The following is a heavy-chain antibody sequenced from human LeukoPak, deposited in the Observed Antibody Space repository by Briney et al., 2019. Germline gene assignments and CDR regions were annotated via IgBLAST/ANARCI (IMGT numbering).Heavy chain of an antibody. D-gene: IGHD2-2*01. V-gene: IGHV2-5*02. CDR2: ISWDDDE. Sequence: SGPTLVRPTQTFTLTCTFSGFSLPTSGGAVGWIRQPPGKALEWHALISWDDDERYSPFLKSRLSITKDTAKNQVVLTMPNMDPVDTATYYCSYNKVAADVYVCWGQGTLVTVSS. J-gene: IGHJ4*02. CDR3: SYNKVAADVYVC. CDR1: GFSLPTSGGA.